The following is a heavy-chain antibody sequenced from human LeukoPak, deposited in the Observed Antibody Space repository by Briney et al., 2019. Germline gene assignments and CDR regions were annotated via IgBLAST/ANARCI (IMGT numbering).Heavy chain of an antibody. J-gene: IGHJ4*02. Sequence: SETLSLTCTVSGGSISSYYWSWIRQPPGKGLEWIRYIYYSGSTNYNPSLKSRVTISVDTSKNQFSLKLSSVTAADTAVYFCARGYYDTSGYYLVDYWGQGTLVTVSS. V-gene: IGHV4-59*12. CDR3: ARGYYDTSGYYLVDY. CDR1: GGSISSYY. CDR2: IYYSGST. D-gene: IGHD3-22*01.